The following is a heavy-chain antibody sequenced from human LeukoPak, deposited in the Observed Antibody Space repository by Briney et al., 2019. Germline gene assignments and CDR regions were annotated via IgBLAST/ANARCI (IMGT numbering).Heavy chain of an antibody. D-gene: IGHD1-26*01. CDR3: ARESTKYFDY. J-gene: IGHJ4*02. V-gene: IGHV3-74*01. Sequence: GGSLTLSCSASGFTFSRYWMHWVPHAPGEGLVWVSNVNGEGGSTNYADSVKGRFTISRDNAKNTLYLQMNSLRAEDTAVYYCARESTKYFDYWGQGTLVTVSS. CDR2: VNGEGGST. CDR1: GFTFSRYW.